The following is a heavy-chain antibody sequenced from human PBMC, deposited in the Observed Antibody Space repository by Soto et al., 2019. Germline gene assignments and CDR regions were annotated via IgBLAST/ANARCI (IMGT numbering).Heavy chain of an antibody. CDR1: GFTFSDYY. D-gene: IGHD5-12*01. Sequence: GGSLRLSCAASGFTFSDYYMSWIRQAPGKGLEWVSYISSSGSTIYYADSVKGRFTISRDNAKNSLYLQMNSLRAEDTAVYYCARKKASGYELYFDYWGQGTLVTVSS. V-gene: IGHV3-11*01. J-gene: IGHJ4*02. CDR2: ISSSGSTI. CDR3: ARKKASGYELYFDY.